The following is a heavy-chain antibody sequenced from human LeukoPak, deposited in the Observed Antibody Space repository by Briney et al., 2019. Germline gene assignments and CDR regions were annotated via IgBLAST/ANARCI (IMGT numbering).Heavy chain of an antibody. D-gene: IGHD1-26*01. V-gene: IGHV1-24*01. CDR2: FDPEDGET. Sequence: ASVKVSCKVSGYTLTELSMHWVRQAPGKGLEWMGGFDPEDGETIYAQKFQGRVTMTEDTSTDTAYMELSSLRSEDTAVYYCATDDPSGSYETNFDYWGQGTLVTVSS. CDR3: ATDDPSGSYETNFDY. CDR1: GYTLTELS. J-gene: IGHJ4*02.